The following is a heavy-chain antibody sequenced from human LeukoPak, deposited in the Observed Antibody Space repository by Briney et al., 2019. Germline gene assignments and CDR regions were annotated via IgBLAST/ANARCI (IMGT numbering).Heavy chain of an antibody. CDR1: GGSFSGYY. D-gene: IGHD1-26*01. Sequence: KPSETLSLTCAVYGGSFSGYYWSWIRQPPGKGLEWIGEINHSGGTNYNPSLKSRVTISVDTSKNQFSLKLSSVTAADTAVYYCASSQVGATTYLWFDPWGQGTLVTVSS. V-gene: IGHV4-34*01. CDR3: ASSQVGATTYLWFDP. CDR2: INHSGGT. J-gene: IGHJ5*02.